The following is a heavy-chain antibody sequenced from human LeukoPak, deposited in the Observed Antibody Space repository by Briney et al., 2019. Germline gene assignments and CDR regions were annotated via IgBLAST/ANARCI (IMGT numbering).Heavy chain of an antibody. CDR2: ISYDGSNK. Sequence: QAGGSLRLSCAASGFTFSSYAMHWVRQAPGKGLEWVAVISYDGSNKYYADSVKGRFTISRGNSKNTLYLQMNSLRAEDTAVYYCARGVYSSSSSLDYWGQGTLVTVSS. D-gene: IGHD6-6*01. V-gene: IGHV3-30-3*01. CDR1: GFTFSSYA. J-gene: IGHJ4*02. CDR3: ARGVYSSSSSLDY.